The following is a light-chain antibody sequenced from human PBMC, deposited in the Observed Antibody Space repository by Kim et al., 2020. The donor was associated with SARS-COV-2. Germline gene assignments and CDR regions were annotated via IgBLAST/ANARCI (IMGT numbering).Light chain of an antibody. CDR3: QQRSNWLWT. CDR2: DAS. Sequence: EIVLTRSPATLSLSPGERATLSCRASQSTYLAWYQQKPGQAPRLLIYDASNRATGIPARFSGSGSGTDFTLTISSLEPEDFAVYYCQQRSNWLWTFGQGTKVDIK. V-gene: IGKV3-11*01. J-gene: IGKJ1*01. CDR1: QSTY.